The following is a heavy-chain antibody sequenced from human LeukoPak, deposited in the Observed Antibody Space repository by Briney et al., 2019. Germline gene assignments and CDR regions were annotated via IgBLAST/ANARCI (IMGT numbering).Heavy chain of an antibody. CDR3: ARYCSGNGCFPSSAAFDF. CDR1: GYTFTSYD. J-gene: IGHJ3*01. V-gene: IGHV1-8*01. Sequence: ASVKVSCKASGYTFTSYDINWARQATGQGLERMGWMKPHSGDTGYAQRFQGRVTMTRDTSTNTAYLELTSLISEDTAVYYCARYCSGNGCFPSSAAFDFWGQGTMVTVSS. CDR2: MKPHSGDT. D-gene: IGHD2-15*01.